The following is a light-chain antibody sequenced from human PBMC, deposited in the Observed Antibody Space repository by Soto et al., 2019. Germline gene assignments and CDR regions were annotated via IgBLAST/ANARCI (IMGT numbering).Light chain of an antibody. CDR1: QGISSY. CDR2: AAS. V-gene: IGKV1-9*01. J-gene: IGKJ3*01. Sequence: DIQLTQSPSFLSASVGDGVTITCRASQGISSYLAWHQQKPGKAPKLLIYAASTLQSGVPSRFSGSGSGTEFTLTISSLQPEDFATYYCQQLNSYPRPFTFGPGTKVDIK. CDR3: QQLNSYPRPFT.